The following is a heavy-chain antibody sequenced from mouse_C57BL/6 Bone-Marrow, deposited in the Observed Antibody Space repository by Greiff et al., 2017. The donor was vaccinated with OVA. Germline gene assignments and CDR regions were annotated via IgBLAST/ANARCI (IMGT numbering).Heavy chain of an antibody. J-gene: IGHJ4*01. CDR1: GFTFSSYA. Sequence: EVKLVESGGGLVKPGGSLKLSCAASGFTFSSYAMSWVRQTPEKRLEWVATISDGGSYTYYPDNVKGRFTISRDNAKNNLYLQMSDLKSEDTAMYYCARVDGYYEGYAMDYWGQGTSVTVSS. CDR2: ISDGGSYT. CDR3: ARVDGYYEGYAMDY. V-gene: IGHV5-4*03. D-gene: IGHD2-3*01.